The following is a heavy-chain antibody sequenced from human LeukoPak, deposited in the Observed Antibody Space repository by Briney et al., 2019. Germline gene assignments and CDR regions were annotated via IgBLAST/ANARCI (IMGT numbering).Heavy chain of an antibody. V-gene: IGHV4-4*02. J-gene: IGHJ4*02. CDR1: GGSISSSNW. Sequence: SGTLSLTCAVSGGSISSSNWWSWVRQPPGKGLEWVGEIYHSGSTNYNPSLKSRVTISVDKSKNQFSLKLSSVTAADTAVYYCARLYSGSSIFSDYWGQGTQVTVSS. D-gene: IGHD6-6*01. CDR3: ARLYSGSSIFSDY. CDR2: IYHSGST.